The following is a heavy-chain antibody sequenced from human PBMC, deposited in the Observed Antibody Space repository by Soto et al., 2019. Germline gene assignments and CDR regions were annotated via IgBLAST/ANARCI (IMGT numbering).Heavy chain of an antibody. D-gene: IGHD6-19*01. Sequence: EVQLLESGGGLVQPGGSLRLSCAASGFTFSSYAMSWVRQAPGKGLEWVSAISGSGGSTYYADSGKGRFTISRDNSKNTLYLQMNSLRAEDTAVYYCAKGMGYSSGLIDYWGQGTLVTVSS. CDR1: GFTFSSYA. J-gene: IGHJ4*02. CDR3: AKGMGYSSGLIDY. CDR2: ISGSGGST. V-gene: IGHV3-23*01.